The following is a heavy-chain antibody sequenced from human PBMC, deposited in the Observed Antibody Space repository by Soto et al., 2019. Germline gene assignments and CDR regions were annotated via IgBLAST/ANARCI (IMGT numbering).Heavy chain of an antibody. CDR1: GYTFTSYD. V-gene: IGHV1-8*01. Sequence: QVQLVQSGAEVKKPGASVKVSCKASGYTFTSYDINWVRQATGQGLEWMGWMNPNSGNTGYAQQFQGRVTVTRNTSISPAYMELSSLCSEGTAVYYCAGERANGLDPWGQGTLVSVSS. CDR2: MNPNSGNT. CDR3: AGERANGLDP. J-gene: IGHJ5*02.